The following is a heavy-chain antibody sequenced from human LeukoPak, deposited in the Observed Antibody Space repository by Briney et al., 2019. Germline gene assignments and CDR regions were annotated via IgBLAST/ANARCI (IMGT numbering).Heavy chain of an antibody. J-gene: IGHJ5*02. Sequence: GGSLRPSCVASEFIFSDYWMSWVRQAPGKGLEWVANIKQGGREEKYVSSVKGRFAISRDDAKSTLYLQMDSLSGDGTAVYYCARGNGGWFDTWGRGTLVTVSS. V-gene: IGHV3-7*03. D-gene: IGHD3-10*01. CDR1: EFIFSDYW. CDR2: IKQGGREE. CDR3: ARGNGGWFDT.